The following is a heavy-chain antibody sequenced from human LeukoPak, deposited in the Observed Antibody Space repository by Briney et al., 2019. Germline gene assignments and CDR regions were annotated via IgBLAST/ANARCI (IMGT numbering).Heavy chain of an antibody. Sequence: GGSLRLSCAASGFTFSDYALIWVRQAPGKGLEWISAIRGTGGTTHYADSVKGRCTISRDNSRNTVYPQMNSLRAEDTALYFCGKDPNGDYVGAFDFWGPGTMVTVSS. CDR2: IRGTGGTT. CDR1: GFTFSDYA. CDR3: GKDPNGDYVGAFDF. J-gene: IGHJ3*01. V-gene: IGHV3-23*01. D-gene: IGHD4-17*01.